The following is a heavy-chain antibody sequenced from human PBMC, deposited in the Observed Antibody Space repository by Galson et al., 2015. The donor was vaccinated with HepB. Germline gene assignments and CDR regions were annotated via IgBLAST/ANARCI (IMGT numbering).Heavy chain of an antibody. V-gene: IGHV1-24*01. Sequence: SVKVSCKVSRYTLTELSMHWVRQAPGKGLEWLGGFDPEDGETIYAQKFQGRVTMTEDTSTDTAYMELSSLRSADTAVYYCAPRRHITLVRGVYFEYWGQGALVTVSS. CDR1: RYTLTELS. CDR3: APRRHITLVRGVYFEY. D-gene: IGHD3-10*01. J-gene: IGHJ4*02. CDR2: FDPEDGET.